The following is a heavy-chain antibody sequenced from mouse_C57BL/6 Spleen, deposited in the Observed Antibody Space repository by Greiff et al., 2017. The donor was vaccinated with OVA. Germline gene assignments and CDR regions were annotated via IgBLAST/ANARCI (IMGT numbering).Heavy chain of an antibody. J-gene: IGHJ4*01. CDR2: SRNKANDYTT. D-gene: IGHD2-4*01. CDR1: GFTFSDFY. Sequence: EVNVVDSGGGLVQSGRSLRLSCATSGFTFSDFYMEWVRQAPGKGLEWIAASRNKANDYTTEYSASVKGRFIVSRDTSQSILYLQMNALRAEDTAIYYCARDAHDYDGSYAMDYWGQGTSVTVSS. CDR3: ARDAHDYDGSYAMDY. V-gene: IGHV7-1*01.